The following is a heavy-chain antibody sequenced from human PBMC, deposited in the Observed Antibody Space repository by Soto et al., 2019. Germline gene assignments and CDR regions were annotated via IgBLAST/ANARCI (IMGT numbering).Heavy chain of an antibody. CDR1: GYTFTNYH. J-gene: IGHJ4*02. D-gene: IGHD2-2*01. V-gene: IGHV1-46*01. Sequence: GASVKVSCKASGYTFTNYHIHCVRQAPGQGLEWMGIINPSGGSTSYAQKFQGRVTMTRDTSTSTVYMELSSLRSEDTAVYYCARAFESAKSSWAYYFDYWGQGTLVTVSS. CDR3: ARAFESAKSSWAYYFDY. CDR2: INPSGGST.